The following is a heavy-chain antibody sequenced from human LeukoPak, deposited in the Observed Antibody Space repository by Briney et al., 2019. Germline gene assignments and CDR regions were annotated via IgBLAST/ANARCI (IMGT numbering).Heavy chain of an antibody. CDR3: ARQGVPLYYDSSGYYYQQKSNWFDP. J-gene: IGHJ5*02. V-gene: IGHV5-51*01. CDR2: IYPGDSDT. CDR1: GYSFTSYW. Sequence: GETLKISCKGSGYSFTSYWIGWVRQMPGKGLEWMGIIYPGDSDTRYSPSFQGQVTISADKSISTAYLQWSSLKASDTAMYYCARQGVPLYYDSSGYYYQQKSNWFDPWGQGTLVTVSS. D-gene: IGHD3-22*01.